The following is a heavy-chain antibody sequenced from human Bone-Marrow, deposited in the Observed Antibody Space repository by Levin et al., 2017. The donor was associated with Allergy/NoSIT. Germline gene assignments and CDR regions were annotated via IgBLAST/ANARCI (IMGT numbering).Heavy chain of an antibody. J-gene: IGHJ6*02. D-gene: IGHD5-24*01. CDR1: GGSLSSGDYY. V-gene: IGHV4-61*08. CDR3: ATLIYRDGYNRMGGVDV. Sequence: SQTLSLTCTVSGGSLSSGDYYWSWIRQSPEKGLEWIGYIYHSGTTNYNPSLQSRFSISVDTSRSQFSLKVRSVTAADTAVYYCATLIYRDGYNRMGGVDVWGQGTKVTVSS. CDR2: IYHSGTT.